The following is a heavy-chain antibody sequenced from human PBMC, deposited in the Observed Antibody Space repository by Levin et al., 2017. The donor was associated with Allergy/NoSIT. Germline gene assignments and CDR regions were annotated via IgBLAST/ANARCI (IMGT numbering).Heavy chain of an antibody. CDR1: GYTFTHYG. Sequence: GASVKVSCKATGYTFTHYGVSWVRQAPGQGLEWVGWISARNGHTNYAQKFQGRVTMTTETSTSTVYMDLRSLTSDDTAVYYCARDGDGHYHDFFDHWGQGTLVTVSS. J-gene: IGHJ4*02. CDR2: ISARNGHT. CDR3: ARDGDGHYHDFFDH. V-gene: IGHV1-18*01. D-gene: IGHD3/OR15-3a*01.